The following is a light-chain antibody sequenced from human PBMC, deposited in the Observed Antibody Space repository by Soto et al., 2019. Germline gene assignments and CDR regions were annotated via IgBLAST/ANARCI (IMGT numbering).Light chain of an antibody. CDR3: QQYNNWPPIT. J-gene: IGKJ5*01. CDR2: GAS. Sequence: EIVMTQSPATLSVSPGERATLSCRASQSVSSNLAWYQQKPGQAPRLLIYGASTRATGIPARFSGSGSGTEFTLTISSLQSEDFAVYDGQQYNNWPPITFGKGTRLESK. V-gene: IGKV3-15*01. CDR1: QSVSSN.